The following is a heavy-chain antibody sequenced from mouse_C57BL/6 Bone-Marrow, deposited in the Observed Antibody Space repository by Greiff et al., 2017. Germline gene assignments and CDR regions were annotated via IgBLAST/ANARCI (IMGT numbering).Heavy chain of an antibody. Sequence: VKLMESGAELARPGASVQMSCKASGYTFTSYTMHWVKQRPGQGLEWIGYINPSSGYTKYNQKFKDKATLTADKSSSTAYMQLSSLTSEDSAVYYCARAVVARSYAMDYWGQGTSVTVSS. V-gene: IGHV1-4*01. J-gene: IGHJ4*01. D-gene: IGHD1-1*01. CDR2: INPSSGYT. CDR3: ARAVVARSYAMDY. CDR1: GYTFTSYT.